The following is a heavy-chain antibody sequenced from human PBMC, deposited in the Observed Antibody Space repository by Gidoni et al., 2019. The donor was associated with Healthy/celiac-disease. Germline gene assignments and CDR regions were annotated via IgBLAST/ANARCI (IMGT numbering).Heavy chain of an antibody. CDR1: GFDVCSYG. V-gene: IGHV3-21*01. J-gene: IGHJ6*03. D-gene: IGHD3-3*01. CDR2: ISSSSNYI. Sequence: VQLVESGGGLAMPVVSFRLFSPSSGFDVCSYGMNGVLQAPGTGLEWVSSISSSSNYIYYADSVKSRVNIARDNAKNTLYLQMNSQRAEDTAVYYCARDPNGISGVVITAYYMDVWGKGTTVTVSS. CDR3: ARDPNGISGVVITAYYMDV.